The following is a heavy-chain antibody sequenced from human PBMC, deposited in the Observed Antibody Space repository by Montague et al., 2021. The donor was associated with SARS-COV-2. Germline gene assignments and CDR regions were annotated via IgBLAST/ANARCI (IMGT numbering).Heavy chain of an antibody. J-gene: IGHJ6*02. CDR1: GGSISRSTSS. D-gene: IGHD6-13*01. Sequence: SETLSLTCTVSGGSISRSTSSWAWIRQPPGKGLEWIGSISYTGSTYYNPSLKSRVTISVDTSRNQFSLRLSSVTAADTSAYYCARLPVVSSWSRAAGYYYYGMDVWGQGTTVTVFS. V-gene: IGHV4-39*01. CDR2: ISYTGST. CDR3: ARLPVVSSWSRAAGYYYYGMDV.